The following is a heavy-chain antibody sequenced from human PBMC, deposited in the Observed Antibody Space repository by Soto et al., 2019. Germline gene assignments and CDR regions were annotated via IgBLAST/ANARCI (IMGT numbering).Heavy chain of an antibody. CDR3: AGASSRVSSVVAAY. J-gene: IGHJ4*01. CDR2: ISSYNGYT. D-gene: IGHD2-15*01. V-gene: IGHV1-18*01. CDR1: GYTFTNYG. Sequence: ASVKVSCKASGYTFTNYGITWVRQAPGQGLEWMGWISSYNGYTNYAQKLQGRVTMTTDMPSRTVYMQLSNLRSDDTAVYYCAGASSRVSSVVAAYWGQGTLVTVSS.